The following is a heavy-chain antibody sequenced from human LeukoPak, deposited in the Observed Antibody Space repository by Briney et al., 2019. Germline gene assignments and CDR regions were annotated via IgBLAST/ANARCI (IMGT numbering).Heavy chain of an antibody. D-gene: IGHD3-9*01. V-gene: IGHV4-59*01. CDR2: IYYSGST. CDR1: GGSISNYY. CDR3: AREGPPNYDTI. J-gene: IGHJ3*02. Sequence: PSETLSLTWTVSGGSISNYYWSWIRQPPGKGLEWIGYIYYSGSTNYNPSLKSRVTISVDTSKNQFSLKLNSVTAADTAVYYCAREGPPNYDTIWGQGTMVTVSS.